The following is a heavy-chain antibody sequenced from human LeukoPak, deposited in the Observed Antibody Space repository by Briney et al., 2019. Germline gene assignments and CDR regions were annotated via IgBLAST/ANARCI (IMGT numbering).Heavy chain of an antibody. CDR1: GFTFDNYM. Sequence: GGSLRLSCAASGFTFDNYMMHWVRQSPGKGLEWVSLISWDGGTTHYADSVKDRFIISRDNSKNSLYLQMNSLRPEDTALYYCAKDGVGANPVRDWYFDLWGRGTLVTVSS. J-gene: IGHJ2*01. D-gene: IGHD1-26*01. CDR2: ISWDGGTT. CDR3: AKDGVGANPVRDWYFDL. V-gene: IGHV3-43*01.